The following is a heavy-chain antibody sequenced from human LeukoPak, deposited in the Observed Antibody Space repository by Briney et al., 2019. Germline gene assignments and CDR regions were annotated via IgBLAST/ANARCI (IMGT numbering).Heavy chain of an antibody. Sequence: GGSLRLSCAASGFTFSSYGMHWVRQAPGKGLEWVAVISYDGSNKYYADSVKGRFTISRDNSKNTLYLQMNSLRAEDTAVYYCAKDSGDYGELRDFDYWGQGTLVTVSS. D-gene: IGHD4-17*01. CDR3: AKDSGDYGELRDFDY. V-gene: IGHV3-30*18. CDR2: ISYDGSNK. J-gene: IGHJ4*02. CDR1: GFTFSSYG.